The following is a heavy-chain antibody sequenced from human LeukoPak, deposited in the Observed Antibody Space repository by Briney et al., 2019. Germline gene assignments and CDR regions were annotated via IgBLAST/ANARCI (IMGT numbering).Heavy chain of an antibody. J-gene: IGHJ4*02. CDR2: ISSSSSTI. V-gene: IGHV3-48*01. CDR1: GFTFSSYS. Sequence: PGGSLRLSCVASGFTFSSYSMNWVRQAPGKGLEWVSYISSSSSTIYYADSVKGRFTISRDNAKNSLYLQMNSLRAEDTAVYYCARDLGSSGWFTFDYWGQGTLVTVSS. CDR3: ARDLGSSGWFTFDY. D-gene: IGHD6-19*01.